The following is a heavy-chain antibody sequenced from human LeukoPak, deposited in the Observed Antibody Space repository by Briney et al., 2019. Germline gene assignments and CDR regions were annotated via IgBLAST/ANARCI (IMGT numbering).Heavy chain of an antibody. Sequence: PGGSLRLSSAASGFTFSNYWMHWVRQAPGKGLVWVSRIKTDGTYASYAESVKGRFTVSRDNAKNTLHLQMNSLRAEDTAVYYCVRWQDIWGQGTMVTVSS. J-gene: IGHJ3*02. CDR2: IKTDGTYA. CDR3: VRWQDI. CDR1: GFTFSNYW. V-gene: IGHV3-74*01.